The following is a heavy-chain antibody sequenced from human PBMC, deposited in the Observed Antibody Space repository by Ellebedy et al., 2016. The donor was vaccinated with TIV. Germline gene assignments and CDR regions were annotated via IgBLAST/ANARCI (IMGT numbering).Heavy chain of an antibody. V-gene: IGHV4-39*01. D-gene: IGHD1-14*01. J-gene: IGHJ6*03. Sequence: SETLSLTXTVSGDSISSSGYFWGWIRQPPGKGLEWIGTISNRDRTDYNPSLKSRVFILVDASKNQFFLKLTSVTAADTAVYYCATFNQYYTYLGVWGKGTTVTVSS. CDR2: ISNRDRT. CDR3: ATFNQYYTYLGV. CDR1: GDSISSSGYF.